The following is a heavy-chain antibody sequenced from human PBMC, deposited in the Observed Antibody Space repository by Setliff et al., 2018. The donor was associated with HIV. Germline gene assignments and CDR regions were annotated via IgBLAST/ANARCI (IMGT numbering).Heavy chain of an antibody. D-gene: IGHD3-9*01. Sequence: PSETLSLTCTVPGGSINRSNYYWGWIRQPPGKGLEWIGTISYTGSTYYDPSLKSRVTISLDTSKNQFFLKLSSVTAPDTAIYYCARQTWEYYDTLTGYYRSPKNFDSWGQGTLVNRLL. CDR3: ARQTWEYYDTLTGYYRSPKNFDS. CDR2: ISYTGST. CDR1: GGSINRSNYY. V-gene: IGHV4-39*01. J-gene: IGHJ4*02.